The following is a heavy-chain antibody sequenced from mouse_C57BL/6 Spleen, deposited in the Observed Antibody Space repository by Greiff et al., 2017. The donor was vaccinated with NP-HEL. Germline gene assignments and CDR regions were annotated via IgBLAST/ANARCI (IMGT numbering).Heavy chain of an antibody. CDR2: IDPNSGGT. J-gene: IGHJ1*03. V-gene: IGHV1-72*01. Sequence: VQLQQPGAELVKPGASVKLSCKASGYTFTSYWMHWVKQRPGRGLEWIGRIDPNSGGTKYNEKFKSKATLTVDKPSSTADMQLSSLTSEDSAVYYCANTVVAPHWYFDVWGTGTTVTVSS. CDR1: GYTFTSYW. D-gene: IGHD1-1*01. CDR3: ANTVVAPHWYFDV.